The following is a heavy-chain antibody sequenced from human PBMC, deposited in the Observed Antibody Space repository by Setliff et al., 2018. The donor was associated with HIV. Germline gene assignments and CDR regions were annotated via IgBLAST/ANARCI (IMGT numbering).Heavy chain of an antibody. CDR3: ARPIGFGELLGDWFDP. D-gene: IGHD3-10*01. Sequence: SVKVSCKTSGGTLSNYVIPGVRQAPGQGLEWMGMIIPMYNIPAYAQKFQGRVTFTRDTSASTAYMELSSLRSEDKAVYYCARPIGFGELLGDWFDPWGQGTLVTVS. CDR1: GGTLSNYV. CDR2: IIPMYNIP. V-gene: IGHV1-69*04. J-gene: IGHJ5*02.